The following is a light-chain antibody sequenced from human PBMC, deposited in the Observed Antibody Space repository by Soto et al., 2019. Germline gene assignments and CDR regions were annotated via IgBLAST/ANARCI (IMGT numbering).Light chain of an antibody. CDR3: SSYAGSDNPVV. V-gene: IGLV2-8*01. Sequence: QSALTQPPSASGSPGQSVTISCTGTSSDVGGYDYVSWYQQHPGKAPKLMIYEVNKRPSGVPDRFSGSKSGNTASLTVSGLQAEDEADYYCSSYAGSDNPVVFGTGTKVTVL. J-gene: IGLJ1*01. CDR1: SSDVGGYDY. CDR2: EVN.